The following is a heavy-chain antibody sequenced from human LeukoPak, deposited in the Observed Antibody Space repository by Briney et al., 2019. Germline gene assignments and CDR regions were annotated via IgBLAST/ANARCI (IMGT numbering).Heavy chain of an antibody. D-gene: IGHD5-18*01. CDR1: RFTFSIYW. CDR2: INSYWNRT. CDR3: VRGLGAAMVNPEGY. J-gene: IGHJ4*02. Sequence: GGSLRLSCAASRFTFSIYWMHCVRQAPGKGLVGVSRINSYWNRTNYADSVKGRFIISRDNAKNTLHLQMNSLRAEDTAVYYCVRGLGAAMVNPEGYWGQGTLVTVSS. V-gene: IGHV3-74*01.